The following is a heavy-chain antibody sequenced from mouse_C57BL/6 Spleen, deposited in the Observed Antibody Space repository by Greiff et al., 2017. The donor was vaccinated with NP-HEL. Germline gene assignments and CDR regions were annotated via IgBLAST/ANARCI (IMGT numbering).Heavy chain of an antibody. D-gene: IGHD3-2*02. V-gene: IGHV5-17*01. Sequence: EVQVVESGGGLVKPGGSLKLSCAASGFTFSDYGMHWVRQAPEKGLEWVAYISSGSSTIYYADTVKGRFTISRDNAKNTLFLQMTSLRSEDTAIYYCARGTAQVPFAYWGQGTLVTVSA. CDR1: GFTFSDYG. J-gene: IGHJ3*01. CDR3: ARGTAQVPFAY. CDR2: ISSGSSTI.